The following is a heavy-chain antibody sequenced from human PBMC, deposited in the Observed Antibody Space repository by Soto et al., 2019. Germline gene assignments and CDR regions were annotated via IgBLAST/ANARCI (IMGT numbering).Heavy chain of an antibody. Sequence: ASVKVSCKASGYTFTSYGISWVRQAPGQGLEWMGWISAYNGNTNYAQKLQGRVTMTTDTSTSTAYMELRSLRSDDTAVYYCARDTMATMVRGVILYNWFDPWGQGTLVTVSS. CDR1: GYTFTSYG. CDR3: ARDTMATMVRGVILYNWFDP. CDR2: ISAYNGNT. V-gene: IGHV1-18*01. J-gene: IGHJ5*02. D-gene: IGHD3-10*01.